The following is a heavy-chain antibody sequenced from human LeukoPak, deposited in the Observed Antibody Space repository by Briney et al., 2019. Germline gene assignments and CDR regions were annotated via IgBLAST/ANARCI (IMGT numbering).Heavy chain of an antibody. V-gene: IGHV1-69*04. Sequence: ASVKVSCKASGGTLGSYAISWVRQALGQGLEWMGRIIPILGIANYAQKFQGRVTITADKSTSTAYMELSSLRSEDTAVYYCARSWEQLDFDYWGQGTLVTVSS. CDR3: ARSWEQLDFDY. D-gene: IGHD6-13*01. CDR2: IIPILGIA. J-gene: IGHJ4*02. CDR1: GGTLGSYA.